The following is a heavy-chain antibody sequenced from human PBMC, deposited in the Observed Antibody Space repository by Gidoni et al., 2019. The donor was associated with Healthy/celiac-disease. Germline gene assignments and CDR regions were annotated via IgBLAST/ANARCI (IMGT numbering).Heavy chain of an antibody. CDR1: GYSISSGYY. Sequence: QVQLQESGPGLVKPSETLSLTCAVSGYSISSGYYWGWIRQTPGKGLEWIGSIYHSGSTYYNPSLKSRVTISVDTSKNQFSLKLSSVTAADTAVYYCARVFSGGLLWFGEFPEAYSGWFDPWGQGTLVTVSS. CDR2: IYHSGST. D-gene: IGHD3-10*01. V-gene: IGHV4-38-2*01. J-gene: IGHJ5*02. CDR3: ARVFSGGLLWFGEFPEAYSGWFDP.